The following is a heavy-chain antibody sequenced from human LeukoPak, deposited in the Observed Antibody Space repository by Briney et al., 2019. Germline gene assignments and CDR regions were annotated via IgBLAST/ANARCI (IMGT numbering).Heavy chain of an antibody. J-gene: IGHJ4*02. CDR2: INQDGGQK. Sequence: GGSLRLSCAASGFTFSSSWMIWARQAPGKGLEWVANINQDGGQKYYLDSVKGRFTISRDNADNSLYLQMDGLRAEDTAVYYCATNTRAYAVRLAYWGQGTLVTVSS. V-gene: IGHV3-7*01. D-gene: IGHD4-17*01. CDR3: ATNTRAYAVRLAY. CDR1: GFTFSSSW.